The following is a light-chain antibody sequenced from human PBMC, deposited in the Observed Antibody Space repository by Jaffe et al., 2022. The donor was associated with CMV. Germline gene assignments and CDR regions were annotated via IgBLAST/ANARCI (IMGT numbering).Light chain of an antibody. CDR1: ISNIGDNY. Sequence: QSVLTQPPSVSAAPGQKVTISCTGSISNIGDNYVSWYQQIPGTAPRLLIYENNKRPSGIPDRFSGSKSGTSATLGITGLQTGDEAHYYCGAWDSRLWLFGAGTKLTVL. J-gene: IGLJ2*01. CDR3: GAWDSRLWL. V-gene: IGLV1-51*02. CDR2: ENN.